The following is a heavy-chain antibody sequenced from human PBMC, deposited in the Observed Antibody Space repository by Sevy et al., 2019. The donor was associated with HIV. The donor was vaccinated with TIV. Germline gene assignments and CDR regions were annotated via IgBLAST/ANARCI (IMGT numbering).Heavy chain of an antibody. CDR3: ARVAVEYCTNDCYHRFDH. V-gene: IGHV3-30*04. CDR1: GFTFPIYS. J-gene: IGHJ4*02. D-gene: IGHD2-8*01. CDR2: ISYDGNYK. Sequence: GGSLRLSCVASGFTFPIYSVLWVRQAPGKGLEWLTLISYDGNYKYYADSVKGRFTISRDNSNKILCLQMGCLRVEDTALYFCARVAVEYCTNDCYHRFDHWGLGTLVTVSS.